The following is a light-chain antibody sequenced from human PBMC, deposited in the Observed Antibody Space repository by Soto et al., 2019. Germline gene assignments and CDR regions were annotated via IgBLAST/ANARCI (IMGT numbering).Light chain of an antibody. CDR3: QQYGCSSPTS. Sequence: EIVLTQSPGTLSLSPGERATLSCRASQGVTSNYLAWYQQRPGQAPRLLIYGASNRATGIQDRFSGGGSGTDFALTISRLEPEDFGMYYCQQYGCSSPTSFGQGTRLEIE. CDR1: QGVTSNY. CDR2: GAS. V-gene: IGKV3-20*01. J-gene: IGKJ5*01.